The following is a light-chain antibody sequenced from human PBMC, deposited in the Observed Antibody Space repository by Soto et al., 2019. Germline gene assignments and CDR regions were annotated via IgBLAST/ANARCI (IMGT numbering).Light chain of an antibody. CDR1: QRITTY. Sequence: IHMTQSPSSLSASVGDRVTITCRASQRITTYLNWYQQKPGEAPKLLISTSGTLQRGVPSRFSGSGSGTDFTLTITSLQRADCATYFCQQTYSTPYTFGQGTQLEIK. CDR2: TSG. V-gene: IGKV1-39*01. J-gene: IGKJ2*01. CDR3: QQTYSTPYT.